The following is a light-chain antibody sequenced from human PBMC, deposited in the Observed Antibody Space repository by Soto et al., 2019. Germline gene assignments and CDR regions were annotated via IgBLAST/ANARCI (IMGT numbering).Light chain of an antibody. CDR1: QSVSRN. CDR3: QQYNNWPWT. Sequence: EIVMTQSPATLSVSPGERATLSCRASQSVSRNLAWYQQEPGQAPRLLIYGASTRATGVPARFSGSGSGTEFTLTINSLQSEDFAVYYCQQYNNWPWTFGQGTKVDIK. CDR2: GAS. V-gene: IGKV3-15*01. J-gene: IGKJ1*01.